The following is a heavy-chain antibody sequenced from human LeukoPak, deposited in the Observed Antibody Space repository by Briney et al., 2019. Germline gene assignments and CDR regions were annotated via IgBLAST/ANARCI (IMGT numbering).Heavy chain of an antibody. CDR3: ARYGRVYYYGMDV. V-gene: IGHV3-13*01. D-gene: IGHD4-17*01. Sequence: RGSLRLSCTASGFTFSSYDMHWVRQATGKGLEWVSTIGTAGDTYYPGSVKGRCTISRENAKNPLYLQMNSLRAGDPAVYYCARYGRVYYYGMDVWGQGTTVTVSS. CDR1: GFTFSSYD. J-gene: IGHJ6*02. CDR2: IGTAGDT.